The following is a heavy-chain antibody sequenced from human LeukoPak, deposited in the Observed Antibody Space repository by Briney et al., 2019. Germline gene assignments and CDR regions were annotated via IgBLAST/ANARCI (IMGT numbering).Heavy chain of an antibody. CDR3: ATYSSLNRREFQF. Sequence: GGSLRLSCAASGFSFDDYAMHWVRQAPGKGLEWVSGISWNSGSKGYADSVKGRFTISRDNAKNSLYLQMNSLRAEDTAVYYCATYSSLNRREFQFWGQGTLLTVSS. D-gene: IGHD3-22*01. J-gene: IGHJ1*01. CDR1: GFSFDDYA. CDR2: ISWNSGSK. V-gene: IGHV3-9*01.